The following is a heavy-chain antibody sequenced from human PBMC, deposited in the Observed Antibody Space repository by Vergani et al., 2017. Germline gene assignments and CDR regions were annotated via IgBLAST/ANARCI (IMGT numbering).Heavy chain of an antibody. J-gene: IGHJ3*01. CDR1: GYSFTSYW. V-gene: IGHV5-10-1*01. CDR3: ARRHFGVVSHDAFDF. Sequence: EVQLVQSGAEVKKPGESLRISCKGSGYSFTSYWISWVRQMPGKGLEWMGRIDPSDSYTNYSPSFQGHVTISADKSISTAYLQWSSLKASDTAMYYCARRHFGVVSHDAFDFWGQGTMVTVSS. CDR2: IDPSDSYT. D-gene: IGHD3-3*01.